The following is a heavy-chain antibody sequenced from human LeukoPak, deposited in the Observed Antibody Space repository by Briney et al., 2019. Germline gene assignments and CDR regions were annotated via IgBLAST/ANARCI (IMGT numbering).Heavy chain of an antibody. CDR2: IYPGDSDT. CDR3: ARRYYGVYFTNWYFDL. Sequence: GESLKISCKGSGYSFTSYWIGWVRQMPGKGLEWMGIIYPGDSDTRYSPSFQGQVTISADKSISTAYLQWSSLKASDTAMYYCARRYYGVYFTNWYFDLWGRGTLVTVSS. D-gene: IGHD4-17*01. CDR1: GYSFTSYW. V-gene: IGHV5-51*01. J-gene: IGHJ2*01.